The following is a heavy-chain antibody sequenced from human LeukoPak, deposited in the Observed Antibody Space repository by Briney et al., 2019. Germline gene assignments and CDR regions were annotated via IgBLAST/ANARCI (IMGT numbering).Heavy chain of an antibody. Sequence: SETLSLTCAVYGGSFSGYYWSWIRQPPGKGLEWIGEINHSGSTYYNPSLKSRVTISVDTSKNQFSLKLSSVTAADTAVYFCARQPTWSGYVQPFDYWGQGTLVTVSS. V-gene: IGHV4-34*01. D-gene: IGHD3-3*01. CDR2: INHSGST. CDR3: ARQPTWSGYVQPFDY. CDR1: GGSFSGYY. J-gene: IGHJ4*02.